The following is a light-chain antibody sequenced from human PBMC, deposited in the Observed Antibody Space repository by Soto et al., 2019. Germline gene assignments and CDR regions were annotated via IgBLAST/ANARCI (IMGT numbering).Light chain of an antibody. J-gene: IGKJ1*01. Sequence: IQMTQSPSTLSASVGDGVTITCRASQSISNSLAWYQQKPGKAPKLLIYDASSLESGVPSRFSSSGYGTEFTLTITSLQPDDFATYYCQQYNIYWTFGQGTKVEIK. V-gene: IGKV1-5*01. CDR2: DAS. CDR3: QQYNIYWT. CDR1: QSISNS.